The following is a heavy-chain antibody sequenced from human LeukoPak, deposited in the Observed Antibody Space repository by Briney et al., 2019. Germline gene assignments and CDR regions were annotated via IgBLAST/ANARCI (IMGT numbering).Heavy chain of an antibody. J-gene: IGHJ4*02. V-gene: IGHV1-69*02. CDR3: ARGGGSSWYGADFDY. D-gene: IGHD6-13*01. Sequence: ASVKVSCKASGGTFSSYTISWVRQAPGQGLEWMGRIIPILGIANYAQKFQGRATITADKSTSTAYMELSSLRSEDTAVYYCARGGGSSWYGADFDYWGQGTLVTVSS. CDR2: IIPILGIA. CDR1: GGTFSSYT.